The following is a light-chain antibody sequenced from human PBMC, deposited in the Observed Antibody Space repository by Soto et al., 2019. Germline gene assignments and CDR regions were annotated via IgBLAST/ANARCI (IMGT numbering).Light chain of an antibody. CDR3: CSYAGSYILL. J-gene: IGLJ2*01. Sequence: QSVLTQPRSVSGSPKQSVTISCTGTSSDVGTYNYVSWFQQHPGKAPKLMISDVSKRPSGVPDRFSGSKSGNTASLTISGLQAEDEADYYCCSYAGSYILLFGGGTKLTV. CDR2: DVS. V-gene: IGLV2-11*01. CDR1: SSDVGTYNY.